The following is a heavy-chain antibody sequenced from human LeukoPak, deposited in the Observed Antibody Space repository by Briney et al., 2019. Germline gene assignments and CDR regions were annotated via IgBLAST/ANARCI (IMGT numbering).Heavy chain of an antibody. CDR2: INAGNGNT. J-gene: IGHJ4*02. V-gene: IGHV1-3*01. Sequence: GASVKVSCKASGYTFTSYAMHWVRQAPGQRLEWMGWINAGNGNTKYSQKFQGRVTITRDTSASTAYMELSSLRSEDTAVYYCARDMSRTAAAGTDTLDYWGQGTLVTVSS. CDR3: ARDMSRTAAAGTDTLDY. CDR1: GYTFTSYA. D-gene: IGHD6-13*01.